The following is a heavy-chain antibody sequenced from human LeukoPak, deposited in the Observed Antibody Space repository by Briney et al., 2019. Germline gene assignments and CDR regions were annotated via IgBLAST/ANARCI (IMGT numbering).Heavy chain of an antibody. CDR1: GGSISSSSYY. V-gene: IGHV4-39*01. CDR2: IYYSGST. J-gene: IGHJ4*02. Sequence: SETLSLTCTVSGGSISSSSYYWGWIRQPPGKGLEWIGSIYYSGSTYYNPSLKSRVTISVDTSKNQFSLKLSSVTAADTAVYYCASTAPNDWGYFDYWGQGILVTVSS. CDR3: ASTAPNDWGYFDY. D-gene: IGHD7-27*01.